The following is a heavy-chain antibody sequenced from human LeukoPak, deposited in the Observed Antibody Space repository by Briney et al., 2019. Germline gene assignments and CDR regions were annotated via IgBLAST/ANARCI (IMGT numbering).Heavy chain of an antibody. J-gene: IGHJ5*02. V-gene: IGHV5-51*01. CDR3: ARQREYSYGPNWFDP. Sequence: GESLKISCKGSGYSFTSYWIGWVRQMPGKGLEWMGIIYPGDSDTRYSPSFQGQVTISADKSISTAYLQWSSLKASDTAMYYCARQREYSYGPNWFDPWGQGTLVTVSS. CDR2: IYPGDSDT. CDR1: GYSFTSYW. D-gene: IGHD5-18*01.